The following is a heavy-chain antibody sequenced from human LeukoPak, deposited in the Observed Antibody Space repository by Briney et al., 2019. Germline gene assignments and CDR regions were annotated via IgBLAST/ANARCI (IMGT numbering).Heavy chain of an antibody. D-gene: IGHD6-13*01. CDR1: GYTFTSYY. Sequence: ASVKVSCKASGYTFTSYYMHWVRQAPGQGLEWMGIINPSGGSTSYAQKFQGRVTMTRDTSTSTVYMELSSLRSDDTAVYYCARDLFGSWADYYYYGMDVWGQGTTVTVSS. CDR3: ARDLFGSWADYYYYGMDV. J-gene: IGHJ6*02. V-gene: IGHV1-46*01. CDR2: INPSGGST.